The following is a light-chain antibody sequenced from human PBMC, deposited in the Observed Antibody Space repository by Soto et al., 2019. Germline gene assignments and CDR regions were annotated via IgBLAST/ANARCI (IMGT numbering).Light chain of an antibody. J-gene: IGLJ2*01. CDR1: RSNIGRYS. Sequence: QLVLTQPPSASGTPGQTVTISCSGSRSNIGRYSVNWYQQLPGRAPKLLLYGTDQRPSGVPDRFSGSASGTSASLAISGLQSEDEADYYCAAWDDTLSGRVFGGGTKLTVL. V-gene: IGLV1-44*01. CDR2: GTD. CDR3: AAWDDTLSGRV.